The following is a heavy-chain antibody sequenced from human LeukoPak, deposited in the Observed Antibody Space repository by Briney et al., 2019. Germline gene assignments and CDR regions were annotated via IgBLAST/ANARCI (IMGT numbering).Heavy chain of an antibody. CDR1: GFVFSDYY. V-gene: IGHV3-11*01. CDR3: ASTGYSSTWYRWFDP. J-gene: IGHJ5*02. CDR2: ISSSGSTI. D-gene: IGHD6-13*01. Sequence: GGSLRLSCAASGFVFSDYYMSWIRQAPGKGLEWVSYISSSGSTIYYADSVKGRFTISRDNAKNSLYLQMNSLRAEDTAIYYCASTGYSSTWYRWFDPWGQGTLVTVSS.